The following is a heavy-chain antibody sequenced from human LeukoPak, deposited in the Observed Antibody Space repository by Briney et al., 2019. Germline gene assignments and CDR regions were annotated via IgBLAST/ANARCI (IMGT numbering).Heavy chain of an antibody. CDR1: GFTFSSYG. D-gene: IGHD6-13*01. J-gene: IGHJ4*02. CDR3: ARETNRYSSSWYLDY. CDR2: IWYDGSNK. V-gene: IGHV3-33*01. Sequence: PGGSLRLSCAASGFTFSSYGMHWVRQAPGKGLEWVAVIWYDGSNKYYADSVKGRFTISRDNSRNTLYLQMNSLRAEDTAVYYCARETNRYSSSWYLDYWGQRTLVTVSS.